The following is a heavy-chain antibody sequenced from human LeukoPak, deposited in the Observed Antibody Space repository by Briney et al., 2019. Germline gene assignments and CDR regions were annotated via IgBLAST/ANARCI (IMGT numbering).Heavy chain of an antibody. V-gene: IGHV4-61*02. CDR1: DGSISSGHYY. CDR3: ARVGHSSSGYYPVSGAFDI. D-gene: IGHD3-22*01. Sequence: PSETLSLTCTVSDGSISSGHYYWSWIRQPAGKGLEWIGRMYISGSSDYNPSLKSRVTISADTSKNQFSLKLSSVTAADTAVYYCARVGHSSSGYYPVSGAFDIWGQGTMVTVSS. J-gene: IGHJ3*02. CDR2: MYISGSS.